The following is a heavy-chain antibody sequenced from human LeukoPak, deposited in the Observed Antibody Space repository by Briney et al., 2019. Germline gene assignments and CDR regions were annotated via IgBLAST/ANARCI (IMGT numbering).Heavy chain of an antibody. CDR3: VISSTNYYYYYYMDV. J-gene: IGHJ6*03. V-gene: IGHV4-34*01. Sequence: SETLSLTCAVYGGSFSGYYWSWIRQPPGKGLEWIGEINHSGSTYYNPSLKSRVTISVDTSKNQFSLKLSSVTAADTAVYYCVISSTNYYYYYYMDVWGKGTTVTVSS. D-gene: IGHD6-6*01. CDR2: INHSGST. CDR1: GGSFSGYY.